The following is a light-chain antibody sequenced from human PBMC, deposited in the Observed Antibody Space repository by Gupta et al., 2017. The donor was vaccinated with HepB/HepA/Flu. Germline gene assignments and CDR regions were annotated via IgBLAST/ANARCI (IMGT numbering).Light chain of an antibody. CDR3: QVWDTNTVV. CDR1: NIGTKK. CDR2: RNE. Sequence: SYEVTQPLSVSVALGQTASITCGGDNIGTKKVHWYQQKSGQAPVVVVYRNENRPSGIPARLSGSNSGNTATLTISRAQAGDEADYYCQVWDTNTVVFGGGTKVTVL. J-gene: IGLJ2*01. V-gene: IGLV3-9*01.